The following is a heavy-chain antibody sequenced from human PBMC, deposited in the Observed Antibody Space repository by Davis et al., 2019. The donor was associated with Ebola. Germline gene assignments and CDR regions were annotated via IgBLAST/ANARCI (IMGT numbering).Heavy chain of an antibody. CDR3: AGYSSSSSDLYYYYGMDV. CDR1: GGCFSGYY. V-gene: IGHV4-34*01. D-gene: IGHD6-6*01. CDR2: INHSGST. Sequence: MPSETLSLTCAVYGGCFSGYYWSWIRQPPGKGLEWIGEINHSGSTNYNPSLKSRVTISVDTSKNHFSLKLSSVTAADTAVYYCAGYSSSSSDLYYYYGMDVWGQGTTVTVSS. J-gene: IGHJ6*02.